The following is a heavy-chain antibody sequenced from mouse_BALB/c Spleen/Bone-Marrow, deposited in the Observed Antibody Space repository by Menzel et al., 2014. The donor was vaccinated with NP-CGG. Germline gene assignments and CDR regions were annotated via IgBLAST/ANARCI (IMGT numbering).Heavy chain of an antibody. CDR3: ARGGGYDYGSWFAY. CDR2: ISSGGST. CDR1: GFAFSGYA. J-gene: IGHJ3*01. V-gene: IGHV5-6-5*01. D-gene: IGHD2-4*01. Sequence: EVKVVESGGGLVKPGGSLKLSCAASGFAFSGYAMSWVRQTPEKRLEWVASISSGGSTYYPDSVKGRFTISRDNARNILYLQMSSLRSEDTAMYYCARGGGYDYGSWFAYWGQGTLVTVSA.